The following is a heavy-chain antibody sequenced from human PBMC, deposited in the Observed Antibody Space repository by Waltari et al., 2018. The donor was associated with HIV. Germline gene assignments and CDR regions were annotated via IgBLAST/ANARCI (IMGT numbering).Heavy chain of an antibody. Sequence: EVQLVQSGAEVKKPGESLKISCKGSGYSFTSYWIGWVRQMPGKGLEWMGIIYPGDSDTRYSPSFQGQVTISADKSISTAYLQWSSLKASDTAMDYCARQLRAVAGGRGFDPWGQGTLVTVSS. CDR3: ARQLRAVAGGRGFDP. V-gene: IGHV5-51*01. CDR2: IYPGDSDT. CDR1: GYSFTSYW. D-gene: IGHD6-19*01. J-gene: IGHJ5*02.